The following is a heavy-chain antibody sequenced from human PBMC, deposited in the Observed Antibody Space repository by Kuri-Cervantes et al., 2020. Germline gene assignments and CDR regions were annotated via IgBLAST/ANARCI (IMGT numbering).Heavy chain of an antibody. V-gene: IGHV3-9*01. D-gene: IGHD2/OR15-2a*01. CDR3: ARLLLQLVWYIDY. Sequence: GGSLRLSCAASGFTFDDYAMHWVRQAPGKGLEWVSGISWNSGSIGYADSVKGRFTVSRDNAKNSLYLQMNSLRAEDTAMYFCARLLLQLVWYIDYWGQGTLVTVSS. J-gene: IGHJ4*02. CDR1: GFTFDDYA. CDR2: ISWNSGSI.